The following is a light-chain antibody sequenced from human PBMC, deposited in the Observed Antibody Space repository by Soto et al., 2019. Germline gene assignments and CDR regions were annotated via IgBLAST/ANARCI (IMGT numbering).Light chain of an antibody. CDR3: QQSYSTLWT. CDR1: QSISSY. J-gene: IGKJ1*01. CDR2: AAS. V-gene: IGKV1-39*01. Sequence: DTQMTQSLSSQSASVGDRVTITCRASQSISSYLNWYQQKPGKAPKLLIYAASSLQSGVPSRFSGSGSGTDFTLTISSLQPEDFATYYCQQSYSTLWTFGQGTKVDIK.